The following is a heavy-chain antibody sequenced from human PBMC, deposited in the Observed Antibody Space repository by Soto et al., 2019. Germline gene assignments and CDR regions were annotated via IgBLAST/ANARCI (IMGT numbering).Heavy chain of an antibody. J-gene: IGHJ3*02. D-gene: IGHD5-18*01. CDR2: ISYDGSNK. CDR1: GFTFSSYA. CDR3: ARVGLRHDAFDI. Sequence: VGSLRLSCAASGFTFSSYAMHWVRQAPGKGLEWVAVISYDGSNKYYADSVEGRFTISRDNSKNTLYLQMNSLRAEDTAVYYCARVGLRHDAFDIWGQGTMVTVSS. V-gene: IGHV3-30-3*01.